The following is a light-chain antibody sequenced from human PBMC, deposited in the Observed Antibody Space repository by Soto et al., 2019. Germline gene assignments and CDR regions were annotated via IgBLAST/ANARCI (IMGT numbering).Light chain of an antibody. CDR1: NIGSKS. CDR2: YDS. CDR3: QVWDSSSDHWV. J-gene: IGLJ3*02. Sequence: SYELPQPPSVSVAPGKTARITCGGNNIGSKSVHWYQQKPGQAPVLVIYYDSDRPSGIPERFSGSNSGNTATLTISRVEAGDEADYYCQVWDSSSDHWVFGGGTKLTVL. V-gene: IGLV3-21*04.